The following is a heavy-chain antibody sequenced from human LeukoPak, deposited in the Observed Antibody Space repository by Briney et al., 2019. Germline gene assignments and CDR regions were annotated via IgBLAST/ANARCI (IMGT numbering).Heavy chain of an antibody. CDR3: ARKASHFNYGLRAIDY. J-gene: IGHJ4*02. D-gene: IGHD3-10*01. V-gene: IGHV4-34*01. Sequence: SETLSLTCAVYGGSLSDHYWNWIRQPPGKGLEWIGEINHSGTTNYNASLKSRVTISVDTSKNHFSLKLNSMTAADTAVYYCARKASHFNYGLRAIDYWGQGNLVTVSS. CDR2: INHSGTT. CDR1: GGSLSDHY.